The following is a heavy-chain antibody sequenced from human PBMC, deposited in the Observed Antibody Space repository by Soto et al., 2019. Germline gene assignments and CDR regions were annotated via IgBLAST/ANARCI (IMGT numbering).Heavy chain of an antibody. V-gene: IGHV4-59*08. CDR3: AKWVSPHRAFDI. CDR2: AHYSRTA. D-gene: IGHD1-26*01. CDR1: GGSISDIF. J-gene: IGHJ3*02. Sequence: QVQLQESGPGLVLPSETLSLTCSVTGGSISDIFWNWVRRPPGKGLEWIGYAHYSRTAKYNPSLKIRVTMALDSSKNPIPLRLTSVTAADTAIYYCAKWVSPHRAFDIWGQGTMVTVSS.